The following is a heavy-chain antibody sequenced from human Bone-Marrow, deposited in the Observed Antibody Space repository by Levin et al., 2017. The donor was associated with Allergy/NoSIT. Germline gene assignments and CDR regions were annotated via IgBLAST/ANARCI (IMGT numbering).Heavy chain of an antibody. CDR3: AKEKIPFYFDNCGYHY. CDR1: GFIFSNYD. D-gene: IGHD3-9*01. J-gene: IGHJ4*02. V-gene: IGHV3-30*18. Sequence: PGGSLRLSCAASGFIFSNYDIHWVRQAPGKGLEWVAVISYDGTNKFYADSVKGRFTISRDNSKNTVSLQMNSLRVADTAVYYCAKEKIPFYFDNCGYHYWGQGTLVTVSS. CDR2: ISYDGTNK.